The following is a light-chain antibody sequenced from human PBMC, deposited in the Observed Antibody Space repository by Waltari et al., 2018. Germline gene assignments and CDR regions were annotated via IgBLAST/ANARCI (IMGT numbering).Light chain of an antibody. CDR2: GAA. CDR3: QQYGTSSVT. V-gene: IGKV3-20*01. J-gene: IGKJ5*01. Sequence: CRASQSVAASFVAWYQQKPGQAPTLLIFGAATRATGIPDRFSGSGSGTDFTLTISRLEAEDFAMYYCQQYGTSSVTFGQGTRLEIK. CDR1: QSVAASF.